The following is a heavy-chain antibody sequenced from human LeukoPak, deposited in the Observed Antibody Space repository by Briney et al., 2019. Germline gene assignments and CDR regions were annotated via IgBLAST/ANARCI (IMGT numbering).Heavy chain of an antibody. CDR2: ISCSGGSI. J-gene: IGHJ4*02. CDR1: GFTLRRYA. V-gene: IGHV3-23*01. D-gene: IGHD1-7*01. Sequence: HAGGSLSLSCAASGFTLRRYAMSWVRQAPGKGLEWVSSISCSGGSIHYADSVKGRLTIPQDHYNNTLYLEKNNLRGEDTAVYYCAKDREGTIADYFDYWGQGTLVTVSS. CDR3: AKDREGTIADYFDY.